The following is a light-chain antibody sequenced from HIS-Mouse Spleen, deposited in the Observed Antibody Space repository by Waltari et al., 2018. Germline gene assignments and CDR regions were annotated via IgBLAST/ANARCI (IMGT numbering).Light chain of an antibody. CDR3: CSYAGSCVV. J-gene: IGLJ2*01. V-gene: IGLV2-11*01. Sequence: QSALTQPASVSGSPGQSITISCTGTSSDVGSYNYVSWYQQHPGKAPKLMIYDVSKRPSGVPDRFSGSKSGNTASLTISGLQAEDEADYYCCSYAGSCVVFGGGTKLTVL. CDR1: SSDVGSYNY. CDR2: DVS.